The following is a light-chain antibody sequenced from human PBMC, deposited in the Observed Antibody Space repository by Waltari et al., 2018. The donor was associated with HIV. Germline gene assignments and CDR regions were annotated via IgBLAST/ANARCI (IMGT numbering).Light chain of an antibody. J-gene: IGLJ2*01. CDR1: SSNIGAGYD. CDR3: QSYDSSLSAYVV. CDR2: GTR. V-gene: IGLV1-40*01. Sequence: QSVLTQPPSVSGAPGQRVTISCTGSSSNIGAGYDVHWYQQLPGTAPKLLIVGTRIRPSGVPYLFSGSKSGTSASLAITGLQAEDEADYYCQSYDSSLSAYVVFGGGTKLTVL.